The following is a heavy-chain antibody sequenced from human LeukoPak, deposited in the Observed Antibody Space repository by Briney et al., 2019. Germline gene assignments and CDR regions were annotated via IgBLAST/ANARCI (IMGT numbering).Heavy chain of an antibody. CDR3: ARSDTHHIHSSSWHFDY. CDR1: GGSIGTSY. V-gene: IGHV4-59*01. D-gene: IGHD6-13*01. J-gene: IGHJ4*02. Sequence: SETLSLTCSVSGGSIGTSYWSWIRQVPGKGLERIGYSSYSGSSNYNPSLKSRVTISVDTSKTQFSLYLNSVTAADTAVYYCARSDTHHIHSSSWHFDYWGQGTLVTVSS. CDR2: SSYSGSS.